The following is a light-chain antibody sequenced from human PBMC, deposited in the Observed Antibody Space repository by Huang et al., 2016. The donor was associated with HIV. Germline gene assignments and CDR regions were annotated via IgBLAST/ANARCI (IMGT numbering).Light chain of an antibody. CDR1: QSVLYNSNNKNY. J-gene: IGKJ5*01. CDR3: QQYYSTPLT. CDR2: WAS. V-gene: IGKV4-1*01. Sequence: DIVMTQSPDSLAVSLGERATINCKSSQSVLYNSNNKNYLAWYQQKPGQPPKLLIYWASTRESGVPDRFSGSGSGTDFTLTVSSLLAEDVAVYYCQQYYSTPLTFGQGTRLEMK.